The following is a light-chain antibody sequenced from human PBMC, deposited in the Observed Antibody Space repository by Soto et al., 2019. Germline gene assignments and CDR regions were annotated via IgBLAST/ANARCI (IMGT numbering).Light chain of an antibody. CDR2: AAS. J-gene: IGKJ1*01. CDR3: LQDYNYPRT. CDR1: QGISIE. V-gene: IGKV1-6*01. Sequence: IQMTQAPSSLAASVGDRVTITCRASQGISIEVGWYQQKPGKAPKLLIYAASSLQRGVPSRFSGSRSGTDFTLTISSLQPEDFATYYCLQDYNYPRTFGQGTKADIK.